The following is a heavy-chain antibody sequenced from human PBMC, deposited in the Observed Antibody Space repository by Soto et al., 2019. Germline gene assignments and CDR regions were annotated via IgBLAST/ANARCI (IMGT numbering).Heavy chain of an antibody. J-gene: IGHJ5*02. CDR1: GFTFSTHA. D-gene: IGHD6-13*01. CDR2: VSFDGSNK. CDR3: ARDQTGITTAGGGRIDR. Sequence: QVQLVESGGGVVQPGRSLRLSCAASGFTFSTHAMHWVCQAPGKGLECVAIVSFDGSNKYYADSVKGRFTISRDNSKNTLYQQMSGLTPEDTAFYYCARDQTGITTAGGGRIDRWGQGTLVTVSS. V-gene: IGHV3-30-3*01.